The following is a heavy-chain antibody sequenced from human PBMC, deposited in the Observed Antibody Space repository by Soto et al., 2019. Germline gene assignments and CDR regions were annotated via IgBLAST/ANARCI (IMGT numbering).Heavy chain of an antibody. J-gene: IGHJ6*02. CDR3: ARVNYGDYYYGMDV. D-gene: IGHD4-17*01. CDR1: GGSINYSY. V-gene: IGHV4-59*01. Sequence: SETLSLTCTVSGGSINYSYWTWIRQPPGKGLEWIGYISYTGSANYNASLKSRLTISVDTSKNQFSLKLSSVTAADTALYYCARVNYGDYYYGMDVWGQGTAVTVSS. CDR2: ISYTGSA.